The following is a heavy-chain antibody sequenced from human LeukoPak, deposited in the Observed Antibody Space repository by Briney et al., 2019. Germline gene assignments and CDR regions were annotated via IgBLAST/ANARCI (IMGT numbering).Heavy chain of an antibody. Sequence: SETLSLTCTVSGGSISSSSYYWGWIRQLPGKGLEWIGSIYYSGSTYYNPSLKSRVTISVDTSKNQFSLKLSSVTAADTAVYYCARGDCSGGSCYLFDYWGQGALVTVFS. V-gene: IGHV4-39*01. D-gene: IGHD2-15*01. CDR2: IYYSGST. CDR1: GGSISSSSYY. J-gene: IGHJ4*02. CDR3: ARGDCSGGSCYLFDY.